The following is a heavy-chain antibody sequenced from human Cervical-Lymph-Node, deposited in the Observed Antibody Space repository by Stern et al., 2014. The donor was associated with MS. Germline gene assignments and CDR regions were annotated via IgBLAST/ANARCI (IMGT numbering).Heavy chain of an antibody. CDR3: ARAGFYGDQDWYFDL. D-gene: IGHD4-17*01. V-gene: IGHV4-59*12. Sequence: QVQLQESGPGLVKPSETLSLTCSVSGGSISSYYWSWIRQPPGKGLEWIGYISYNGRTNYNPSLKSRVTISVGTSKNQFSLKLSSVTAADTAIYYCARAGFYGDQDWYFDLWGRGTLVTVSS. J-gene: IGHJ2*01. CDR1: GGSISSYY. CDR2: ISYNGRT.